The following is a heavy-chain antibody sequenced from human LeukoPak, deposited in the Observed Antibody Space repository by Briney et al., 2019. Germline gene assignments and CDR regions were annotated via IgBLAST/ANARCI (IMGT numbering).Heavy chain of an antibody. J-gene: IGHJ4*02. CDR3: ARAGGYCSAGSCFDFDY. CDR2: IKQDGSEK. V-gene: IGHV3-7*01. D-gene: IGHD2-15*01. CDR1: GFTFSSYA. Sequence: GGSLRLSCAASGFTFSSYAMSWVRQAPGKGLEWVANIKQDGSEKYYVDSVKGRFTISRDNAKNSLYLQMNSLRAEDTAVYYCARAGGYCSAGSCFDFDYWGQGTLVTVSS.